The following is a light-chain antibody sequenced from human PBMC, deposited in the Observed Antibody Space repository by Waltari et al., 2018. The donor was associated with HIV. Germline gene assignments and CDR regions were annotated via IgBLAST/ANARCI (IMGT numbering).Light chain of an antibody. CDR3: QQYGNSPRT. J-gene: IGKJ2*02. CDR2: GAS. CDR1: QSVSSSY. Sequence: EIVLTQSPGTLSLSPGERATPSCRASQSVSSSYLAWYQQKPGQAPRLLISGASSRATGIPDRFSGSGSGTDFTLTISRLEPEDFAVYYCQQYGNSPRTFGQGTKLEIK. V-gene: IGKV3-20*01.